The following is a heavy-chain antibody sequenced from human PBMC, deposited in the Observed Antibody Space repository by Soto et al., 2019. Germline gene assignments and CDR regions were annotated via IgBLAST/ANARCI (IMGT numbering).Heavy chain of an antibody. J-gene: IGHJ4*02. CDR2: ISTDGSIT. CDR3: ARDIGYGGN. Sequence: EVQLVESGGGIVQPGGSLRLSCTTSGFTFSTSWMHWVRQTPGKGLLWVSHISTDGSITNYADSAKGRFTISRDNAKNTLFLQMNNLRAEDTAVYFCARDIGYGGNWGQGTLVTVSS. V-gene: IGHV3-74*01. CDR1: GFTFSTSW. D-gene: IGHD3-16*01.